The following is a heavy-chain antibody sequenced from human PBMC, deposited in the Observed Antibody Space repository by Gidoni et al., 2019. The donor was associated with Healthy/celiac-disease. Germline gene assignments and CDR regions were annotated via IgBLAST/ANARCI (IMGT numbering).Heavy chain of an antibody. CDR3: ARDLGAHYYDSSGRDY. D-gene: IGHD3-22*01. J-gene: IGHJ4*02. CDR2: ISSSSSTI. Sequence: EVQLVESGGGLVQPGGSLRLSCAASGFTFSSYSMNWVRQAPGKGLEWVSYISSSSSTIYYADPVKGRFTISRDNAKNSLYLQMNSLRAEDTAVYYCARDLGAHYYDSSGRDYWGQGTLVTVSS. CDR1: GFTFSSYS. V-gene: IGHV3-48*01.